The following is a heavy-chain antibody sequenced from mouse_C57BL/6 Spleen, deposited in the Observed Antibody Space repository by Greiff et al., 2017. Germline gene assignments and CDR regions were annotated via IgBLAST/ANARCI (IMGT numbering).Heavy chain of an antibody. V-gene: IGHV1-82*01. CDR3: ARRGLYYDYDGYMDY. J-gene: IGHJ4*01. CDR1: GYAFSSSW. CDR2: IYPGDGDT. Sequence: QVQLQQSGPELVKPGASVKISCKASGYAFSSSWMNWVKQRPGKGLEWIGRIYPGDGDTNYNGKFKGKATLTADKSSSTAYMQLSSLTSEDSAVYFCARRGLYYDYDGYMDYWGQGTSVTVSS. D-gene: IGHD2-4*01.